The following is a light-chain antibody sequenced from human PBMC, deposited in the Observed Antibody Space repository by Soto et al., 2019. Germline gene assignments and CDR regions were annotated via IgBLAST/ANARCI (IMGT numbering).Light chain of an antibody. CDR3: SSYAGSNSYV. CDR2: EVT. Sequence: QSALTQPPSASGSPGQSVTISCTGTSSYVGGYNYVSWYQQHPGKAPKLMIYEVTKRPSGVPDRFSGSKSGNTASLTVSGLQAEDEADYYCSSYAGSNSYVFVTGTKVTVL. CDR1: SSYVGGYNY. V-gene: IGLV2-8*01. J-gene: IGLJ1*01.